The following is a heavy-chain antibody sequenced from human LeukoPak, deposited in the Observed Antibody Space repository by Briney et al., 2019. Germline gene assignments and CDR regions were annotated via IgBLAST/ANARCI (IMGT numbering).Heavy chain of an antibody. CDR1: GFTLSSYA. J-gene: IGHJ1*01. D-gene: IGHD6-13*01. Sequence: PGGSLRLSCAASGFTLSSYAMSSVRQAPGEGLEGVSGISGCGGSTYYAGSVKGRFTISRDNSKNTLYLQMNRLRAEDTAVYYCEKDYSNKLPFQDWGQGTPVTVSS. CDR3: EKDYSNKLPFQD. CDR2: ISGCGGST. V-gene: IGHV3-23*01.